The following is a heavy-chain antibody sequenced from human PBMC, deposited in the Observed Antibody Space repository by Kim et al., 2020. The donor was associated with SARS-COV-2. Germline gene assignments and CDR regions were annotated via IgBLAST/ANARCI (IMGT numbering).Heavy chain of an antibody. CDR3: ATMSSGYSPFDY. D-gene: IGHD3-22*01. J-gene: IGHJ4*02. V-gene: IGHV1-69*13. CDR2: IIPIFGTA. CDR1: GGTFSSYA. Sequence: SVKVSCKASGGTFSSYAISWVRQAPGQGLEWMGGIIPIFGTANYAQKFQGRVTITADESTSTAYMELSSLRSEDTAVYYCATMSSGYSPFDYWGQGTLVTVSS.